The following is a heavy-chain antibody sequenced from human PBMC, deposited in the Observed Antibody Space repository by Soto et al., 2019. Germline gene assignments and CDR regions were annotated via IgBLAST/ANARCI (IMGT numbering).Heavy chain of an antibody. CDR3: ARGGCIVSVNPPYEH. J-gene: IGHJ4*02. D-gene: IGHD2-21*01. CDR1: GYTFTSYY. CDR2: INPSGGYT. Sequence: ASVKVSCKASGYTFTSYYMNWVRQAPGQGLEWLGIINPSGGYTTYAQRFLGRVTMTSDTSTSTVHMELGSLTSEDTAVYYCARGGCIVSVNPPYEHWGQGTMCTVSS. V-gene: IGHV1-46*03.